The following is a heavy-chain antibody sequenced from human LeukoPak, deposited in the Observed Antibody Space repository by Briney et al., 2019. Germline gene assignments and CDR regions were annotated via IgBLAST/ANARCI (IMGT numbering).Heavy chain of an antibody. CDR1: GGTFNNYA. CDR2: IIPLFRTA. J-gene: IGHJ6*02. CDR3: ARIMEYCSSTSCYYGMDV. Sequence: AASVKVSCKTHGGTFNNYAINWVRQAPGQGLEWMGGIIPLFRTANYAQNFQGRLTITADESTRTAYMELSSLRSEDTAVYYCARIMEYCSSTSCYYGMDVWGQGTTVTVSS. V-gene: IGHV1-69*01. D-gene: IGHD2-2*01.